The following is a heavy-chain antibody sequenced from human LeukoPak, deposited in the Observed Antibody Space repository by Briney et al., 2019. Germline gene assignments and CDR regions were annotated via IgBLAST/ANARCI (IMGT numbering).Heavy chain of an antibody. CDR1: GFTFSSYA. J-gene: IGHJ1*01. CDR2: ISSNGGST. V-gene: IGHV3-64*01. CDR3: ARDRGGSYMYFQD. D-gene: IGHD1-26*01. Sequence: GSLRLSCAASGFTFSSYAMHWVRQAPGKGLEYVSAISSNGGSTYYANSVKGRFTISRDNAKNSLFLQMNSLRAEDTALYYCARDRGGSYMYFQDWGQGTLVTVSS.